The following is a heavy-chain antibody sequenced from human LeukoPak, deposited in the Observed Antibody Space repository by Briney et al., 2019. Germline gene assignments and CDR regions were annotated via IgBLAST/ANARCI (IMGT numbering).Heavy chain of an antibody. CDR3: ARVSSGWSFDY. Sequence: GASVKVSCKASGYTFTNYDINWVRQATGQGLEWMGIINPSGGSTSYAQKFQGRVTMTRDTSTSTVYMELSSPRSEDTAVYYCARVSSGWSFDYWGQGTLVTVSS. CDR2: INPSGGST. D-gene: IGHD6-19*01. J-gene: IGHJ4*02. V-gene: IGHV1-46*03. CDR1: GYTFTNYD.